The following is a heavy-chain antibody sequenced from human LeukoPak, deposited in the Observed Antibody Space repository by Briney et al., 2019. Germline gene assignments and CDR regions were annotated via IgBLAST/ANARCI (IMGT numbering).Heavy chain of an antibody. CDR1: GFTFSSYA. Sequence: GGSLRLSCAASGFTFSSYAMSWVRQAPGKGLEWVSGISGSTYYADSVRGRFTIPRDNSKNTLYLQMNSLRAEDTAVYYCATRTYSSGWYTFDYWGQGTLVTVSS. V-gene: IGHV3-23*01. J-gene: IGHJ4*02. CDR3: ATRTYSSGWYTFDY. D-gene: IGHD6-19*01. CDR2: ISGST.